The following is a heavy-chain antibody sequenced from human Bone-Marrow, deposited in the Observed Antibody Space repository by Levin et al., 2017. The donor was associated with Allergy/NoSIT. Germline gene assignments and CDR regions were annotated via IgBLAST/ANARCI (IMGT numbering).Heavy chain of an antibody. CDR2: IYYNGAT. CDR1: GGSLSGYY. CDR3: ARELTDYYNVFDV. D-gene: IGHD3-9*01. V-gene: IGHV4-59*01. J-gene: IGHJ3*01. Sequence: SETLSLTCTVSGGSLSGYYWHWLRQPPGKGLEWIAYIYYNGATNYNPSLKSRVTISVDTSKNQFSLKLSSVTAADMAVFYCARELTDYYNVFDVWGQGSMVTVSS.